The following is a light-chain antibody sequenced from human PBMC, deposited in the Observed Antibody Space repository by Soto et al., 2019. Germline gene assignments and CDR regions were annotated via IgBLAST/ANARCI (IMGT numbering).Light chain of an antibody. J-gene: IGKJ1*01. CDR3: LQYHNGPRT. CDR2: DVS. CDR1: ETITSN. V-gene: IGKV3-15*01. Sequence: EKVMTQSTATLSLSPGERATLSCRASETITSNLAWYQQKPGQAPSLLIFDVSTRASGVPARFSGSGFGTEFTLTISGLQSEDFALYYCLQYHNGPRTFGQGTKVEIK.